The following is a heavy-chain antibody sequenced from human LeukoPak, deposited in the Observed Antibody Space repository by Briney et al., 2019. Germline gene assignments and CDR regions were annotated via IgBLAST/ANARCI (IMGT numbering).Heavy chain of an antibody. CDR2: IYSGGST. CDR1: GFTVSSNY. J-gene: IGHJ4*02. D-gene: IGHD5-12*01. CDR3: ASGSGYDCYFDY. Sequence: GGSLRLSCAASGFTVSSNYISWVRQAPGKGLEWVSVIYSGGSTYYADSVKGRFTISRDNSKNTLYLQMNSLRAEDTAVYYCASGSGYDCYFDYWGQGTLVTVSS. V-gene: IGHV3-66*01.